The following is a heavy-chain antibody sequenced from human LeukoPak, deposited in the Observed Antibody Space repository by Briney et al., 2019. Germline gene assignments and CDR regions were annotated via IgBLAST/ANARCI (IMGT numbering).Heavy chain of an antibody. CDR2: ISGSGESI. CDR1: GFTFINAW. CDR3: AKDFMGLSRFDS. V-gene: IGHV3-23*01. D-gene: IGHD1-26*01. J-gene: IGHJ4*02. Sequence: SGESLRLSCAASGFTFINAWMTWVRQAPGKGLEWVSTISGSGESIYYEDSVKGRFTISRDNSKNTLSLQMDSLRAEDTAVYYCAKDFMGLSRFDSWGQGTLVTVSS.